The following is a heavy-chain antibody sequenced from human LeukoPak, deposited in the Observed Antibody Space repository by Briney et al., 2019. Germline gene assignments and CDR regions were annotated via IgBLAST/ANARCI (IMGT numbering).Heavy chain of an antibody. V-gene: IGHV1-2*02. D-gene: IGHD3-9*01. Sequence: ASVKVSCKASGYTFSGYYMHWVRQAPGQGLEWMGWINLNSGGTNDAQKFQRRVTMTRDTSISTAYMELGRLRSGDTAAYYCARSPDILTGENFDYWGQGTLVTVSS. CDR3: ARSPDILTGENFDY. CDR1: GYTFSGYY. J-gene: IGHJ4*02. CDR2: INLNSGGT.